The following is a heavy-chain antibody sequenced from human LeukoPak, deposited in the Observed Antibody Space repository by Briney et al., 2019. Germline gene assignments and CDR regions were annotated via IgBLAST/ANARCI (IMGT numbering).Heavy chain of an antibody. CDR3: ARSGEWSSYYYYYYGLDV. J-gene: IGHJ6*02. D-gene: IGHD3-10*01. CDR2: ISAYNGDT. CDR1: GYTFTRHG. Sequence: ASVKVSCKASGYTFTRHGISWVRQAPGQGLEWMGWISAYNGDTNYAQKFQGRVTMTTDTSTNTAFMELWSLRSDDTALYHCARSGEWSSYYYYYYGLDVWGQGTTVTVSS. V-gene: IGHV1-18*04.